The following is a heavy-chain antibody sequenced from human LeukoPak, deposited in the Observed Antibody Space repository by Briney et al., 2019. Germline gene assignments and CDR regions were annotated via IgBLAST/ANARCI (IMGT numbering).Heavy chain of an antibody. Sequence: GESLKISCAASGFTFDDYAMHWVRQAPGKGLEWVSLISADGTIYYADSVRGRFTISRDNNKNSLYLQMNSLRTEDTALYYCAKDLGYSSSPDFWGQGTLVTVSS. V-gene: IGHV3-43*02. CDR3: AKDLGYSSSPDF. J-gene: IGHJ4*02. D-gene: IGHD6-13*01. CDR2: ISADGTI. CDR1: GFTFDDYA.